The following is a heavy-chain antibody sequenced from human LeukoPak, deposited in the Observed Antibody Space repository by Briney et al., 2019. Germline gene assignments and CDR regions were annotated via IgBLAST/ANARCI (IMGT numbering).Heavy chain of an antibody. D-gene: IGHD4-17*01. CDR1: GFTFSSYG. V-gene: IGHV3-30*02. CDR2: IRYDGSNK. CDR3: ARESPTAAYFDY. J-gene: IGHJ4*02. Sequence: GGSLRLSCAASGFTFSSYGMHWVRQAPGKGLEWVAFIRYDGSNKYYADSVKGRFTISRDNAKNSLYLQMDSLRAEDTAVYYCARESPTAAYFDYWGQGTLVTVSS.